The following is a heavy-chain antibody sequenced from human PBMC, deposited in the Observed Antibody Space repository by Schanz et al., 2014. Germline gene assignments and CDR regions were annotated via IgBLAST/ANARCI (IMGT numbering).Heavy chain of an antibody. Sequence: QVQLVQSGAEVKKPGASVKVSCKASGYTLSAYSLHWVRQAPGQGLEWMGIVNPNSGDTNYAQKFQGWVTMTRDTSISTAYMEVSRLKSEDTAVYYCARDGVDAAAGGNYWGQGTLVTVSS. J-gene: IGHJ4*02. CDR2: VNPNSGDT. V-gene: IGHV1-2*04. CDR3: ARDGVDAAAGGNY. D-gene: IGHD6-13*01. CDR1: GYTLSAYS.